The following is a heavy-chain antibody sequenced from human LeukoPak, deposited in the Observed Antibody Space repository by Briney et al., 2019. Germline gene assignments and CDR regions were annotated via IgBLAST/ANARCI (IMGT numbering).Heavy chain of an antibody. CDR2: ISYDGSHK. J-gene: IGHJ4*02. D-gene: IGHD3-10*01. CDR1: GFTSSSYA. V-gene: IGHV3-30*04. CDR3: ARGVARSFDY. Sequence: PGGSLRLSCVASGFTSSSYAMHWVHQAPGKGLEWVAAISYDGSHKYYADSVKGRFTISRDNSKLTLFLQMSDLRVEDTAVFYCARGVARSFDYWGQGTLVTVSS.